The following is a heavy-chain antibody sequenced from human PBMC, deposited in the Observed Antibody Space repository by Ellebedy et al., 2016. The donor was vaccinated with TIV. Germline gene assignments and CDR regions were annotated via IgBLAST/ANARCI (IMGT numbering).Heavy chain of an antibody. V-gene: IGHV1-69*13. CDR1: GGTFSSYA. D-gene: IGHD3-10*01. CDR2: IIPIFGTA. CDR3: ASHGVRGDYYYGMDV. Sequence: AASVKVSCKASGGTFSSYAISWVRQAPGQGLEWMGGIIPIFGTANYAQKFQGRVTITADESTSTAYMELSSLRSEDTAVYYCASHGVRGDYYYGMDVWGQGTTVTVSS. J-gene: IGHJ6*02.